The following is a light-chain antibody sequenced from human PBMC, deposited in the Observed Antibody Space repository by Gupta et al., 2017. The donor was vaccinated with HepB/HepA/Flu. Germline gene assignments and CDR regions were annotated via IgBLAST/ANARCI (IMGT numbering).Light chain of an antibody. CDR2: ENN. CDR3: GTVDSIMSIGV. V-gene: IGLV1-51*02. Sequence: QSVLTQPPSVPAAPGQKVTISCSGRSSNIEGTYVLWYQQLPGTAPKLLIYENNKRHSGMPDRFSGSKSGTSATMCITGIHAEDEADYYCGTVDSIMSIGVFGGGTKVTVL. J-gene: IGLJ3*02. CDR1: SSNIEGTY.